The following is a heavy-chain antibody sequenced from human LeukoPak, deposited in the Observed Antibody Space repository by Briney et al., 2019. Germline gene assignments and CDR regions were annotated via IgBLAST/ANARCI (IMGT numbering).Heavy chain of an antibody. V-gene: IGHV3-21*01. Sequence: GGSLRLSCAASGFTFSSYSMNWGRQAPGKGLEWVSSISSSSSYIYYADSVKGRFTISRDNAKNSLYLQMNSLRAEDTAVYYCARESGTGAFDIWGQGTMVTVSS. D-gene: IGHD3-10*01. CDR1: GFTFSSYS. J-gene: IGHJ3*02. CDR3: ARESGTGAFDI. CDR2: ISSSSSYI.